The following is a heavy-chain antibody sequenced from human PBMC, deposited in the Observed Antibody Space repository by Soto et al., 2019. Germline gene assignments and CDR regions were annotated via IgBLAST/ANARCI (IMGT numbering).Heavy chain of an antibody. Sequence: QVQLVQSGAEVKKPGSSVKVSCKASGGTFSSYAISWVRQAPGQGLEWMGGIIPIFGTANYAQKFQGRVTITADESTSTAYMELSSLRSEDTAVYYCVRANKGFFGVVPYYYGMDVWGQGTTVTVSS. CDR3: VRANKGFFGVVPYYYGMDV. CDR2: IIPIFGTA. D-gene: IGHD3-3*01. J-gene: IGHJ6*02. CDR1: GGTFSSYA. V-gene: IGHV1-69*01.